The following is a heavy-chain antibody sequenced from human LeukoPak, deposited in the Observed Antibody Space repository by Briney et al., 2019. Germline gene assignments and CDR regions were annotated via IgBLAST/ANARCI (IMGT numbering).Heavy chain of an antibody. CDR1: GGSIDNSSGYF. J-gene: IGHJ4*02. D-gene: IGHD1-26*01. Sequence: PSETLSLTCTVSGGSIDNSSGYFWVWLRQPPGKGLEWIGSISYVGQTFYNSSLESRVTLSVDKSRNQFSLRLRSVTAADTAVFYCARLVYSDPNYFDYWGQGSLVTVSS. V-gene: IGHV4-39*01. CDR2: ISYVGQT. CDR3: ARLVYSDPNYFDY.